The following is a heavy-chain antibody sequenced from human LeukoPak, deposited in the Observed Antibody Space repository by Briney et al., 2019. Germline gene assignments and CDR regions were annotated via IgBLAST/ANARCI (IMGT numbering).Heavy chain of an antibody. CDR1: GGGISDIY. J-gene: IGHJ5*02. V-gene: IGHV4-4*09. D-gene: IGHD2-15*01. CDR3: AKLVYSLDGSGHNWFDP. CDR2: IHTSGST. Sequence: PSETLSLTCAVSGGGISDIYWSWIRQPPGKGLEWIAFIHTSGSTYYIPSLESRVTMSVDTSKNQFSLKLSSVTAADTAVYYCAKLVYSLDGSGHNWFDPWGQGALVTVSS.